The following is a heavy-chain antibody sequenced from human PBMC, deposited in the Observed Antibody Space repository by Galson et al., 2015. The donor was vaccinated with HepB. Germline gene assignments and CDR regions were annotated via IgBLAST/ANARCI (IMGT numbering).Heavy chain of an antibody. CDR3: ARGDCSSAGCYNDY. J-gene: IGHJ4*02. CDR1: GGSFSDNY. D-gene: IGHD2-2*02. CDR2: VNHSGST. Sequence: SETLSLTCDVYGGSFSDNYWSWIRQSPGKGLEWIGDVNHSGSTNYNPSLKSRVTISIDTSKNQVSLNLSSVTAADTAVYFCARGDCSSAGCYNDYWGQGTQVSVSS. V-gene: IGHV4-34*01.